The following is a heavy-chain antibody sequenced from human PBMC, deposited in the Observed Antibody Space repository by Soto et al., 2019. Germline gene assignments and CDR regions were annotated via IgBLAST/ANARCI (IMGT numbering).Heavy chain of an antibody. CDR1: GFTFSSYA. CDR2: ISGSGGST. V-gene: IGHV3-23*01. Sequence: PGGSLRLSCAASGFTFSSYAMSWVRQAPGKGLEWVSAISGSGGSTYYADSVKGRFTISRDNSKNTLYLQMNSLRAEDTAVYYCAKDLLTYYDFWSGYVTSLFDYWGQGTLVTVSS. D-gene: IGHD3-3*01. J-gene: IGHJ4*02. CDR3: AKDLLTYYDFWSGYVTSLFDY.